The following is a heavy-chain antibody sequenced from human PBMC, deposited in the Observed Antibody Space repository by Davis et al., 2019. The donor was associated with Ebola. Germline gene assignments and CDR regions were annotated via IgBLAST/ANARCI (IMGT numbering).Heavy chain of an antibody. J-gene: IGHJ5*02. CDR3: ASWKGITHSSSVEGWFDP. D-gene: IGHD6-6*01. CDR2: IYYSGST. Sequence: PSETLSLTCTVSGGSISSYYWSWIWQPPGKGLEWIGYIYYSGSTNYNPSLKSRVTISVDTSKNQFSLKLSSVTAADTAVYYCASWKGITHSSSVEGWFDPWGQGTLVTVSS. V-gene: IGHV4-59*08. CDR1: GGSISSYY.